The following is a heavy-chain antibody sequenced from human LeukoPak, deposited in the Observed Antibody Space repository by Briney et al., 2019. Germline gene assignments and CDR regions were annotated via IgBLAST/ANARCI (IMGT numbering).Heavy chain of an antibody. D-gene: IGHD3-22*01. CDR3: ARDQRLSLNNWFDP. CDR2: IIPIFGTA. Sequence: GPSVNVSCKACGGTFSSDAISWVRHAPGQGLEWMGGIIPIFGTARYAQKFQGRVTITTDESTTTAYMEMSSVRSEDTAVYYCARDQRLSLNNWFDPWGQGPLVTVSS. CDR1: GGTFSSDA. J-gene: IGHJ5*02. V-gene: IGHV1-69*05.